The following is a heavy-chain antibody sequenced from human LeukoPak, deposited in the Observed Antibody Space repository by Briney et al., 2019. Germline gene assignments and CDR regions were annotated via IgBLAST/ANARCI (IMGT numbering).Heavy chain of an antibody. Sequence: SETLSLTCSVSGVSISSGNWWSWVRQPPGKGLEWIGDIYHSGSTNYKPSLKSRVTISVDKSNNQFSLRLNSVTAADTAVYYCARANGSGEYHYWGQGTLVTVSS. CDR3: ARANGSGEYHY. CDR2: IYHSGST. D-gene: IGHD3-10*01. J-gene: IGHJ4*02. V-gene: IGHV4-4*02. CDR1: GVSISSGNW.